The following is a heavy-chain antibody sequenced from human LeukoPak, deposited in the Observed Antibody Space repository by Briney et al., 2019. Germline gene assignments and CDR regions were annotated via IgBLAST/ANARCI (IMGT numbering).Heavy chain of an antibody. D-gene: IGHD1-26*01. CDR1: GYSFTSYW. V-gene: IGHV5-51*01. J-gene: IGHJ4*02. Sequence: GESLKISCKGSGYSFTSYWIGWVCQMPGKGLEWMGIIYPGDSDTRYSPSFQGQVTISADKSISTAYLQWSSLKASDTAMYYCATSLVSWERRPLYFDYWGQGTLVTVSS. CDR3: ATSLVSWERRPLYFDY. CDR2: IYPGDSDT.